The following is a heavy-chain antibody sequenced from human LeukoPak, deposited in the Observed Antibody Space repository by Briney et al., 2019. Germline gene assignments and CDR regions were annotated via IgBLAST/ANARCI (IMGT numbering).Heavy chain of an antibody. CDR1: GYTFTSYD. CDR2: INAGNGHT. V-gene: IGHV1-3*01. J-gene: IGHJ4*02. Sequence: ASVTVSCKASGYTFTSYDINWVRQATGQGLEWMGWINAGNGHTKYSQNFQGRVTITRDSSANIVYMDVSSLTSEDTAVYYCARGIWSATRVDYYLDNWGRGTLVTVSS. CDR3: ARGIWSATRVDYYLDN. D-gene: IGHD5-24*01.